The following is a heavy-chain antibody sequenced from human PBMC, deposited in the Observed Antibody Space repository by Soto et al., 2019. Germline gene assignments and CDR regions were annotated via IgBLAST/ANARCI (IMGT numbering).Heavy chain of an antibody. V-gene: IGHV4-31*03. D-gene: IGHD3-3*01. CDR1: GGSISSGGYY. CDR3: ARDGRTYYDFWSGYYRANGGYGMDV. Sequence: KASETLSLTCTVSGGSISSGGYYWSWIRQHPGKGLEWIGYIYYSGSTYYNPSLKSRVTISVDTSKNQFSLKLSSVTAADTAVYYCARDGRTYYDFWSGYYRANGGYGMDVWGQGTTVTVSS. CDR2: IYYSGST. J-gene: IGHJ6*02.